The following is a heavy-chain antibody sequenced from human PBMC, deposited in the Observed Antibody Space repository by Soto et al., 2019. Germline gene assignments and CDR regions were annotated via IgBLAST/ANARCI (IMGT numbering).Heavy chain of an antibody. CDR2: ISGSGGST. D-gene: IGHD6-13*01. CDR3: AKGPEGYSSSWAPRSAGWFDP. V-gene: IGHV3-23*01. Sequence: GGSLRLSCAASGFTFSSYAMSWVRQAPGKGLEWVSAISGSGGSTYYADSVKGRFTISRDNSKNTLYLQMNSLRAEDTAVYYCAKGPEGYSSSWAPRSAGWFDPWGQGTLVTVSS. J-gene: IGHJ5*02. CDR1: GFTFSSYA.